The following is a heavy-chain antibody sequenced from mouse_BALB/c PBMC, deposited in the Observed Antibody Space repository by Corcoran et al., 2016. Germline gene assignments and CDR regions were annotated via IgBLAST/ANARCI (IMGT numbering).Heavy chain of an antibody. J-gene: IGHJ4*01. D-gene: IGHD1-2*01. CDR1: GYSFTGYT. CDR3: ARSATDYAMDY. CDR2: INPYNGGT. V-gene: IGHV1-34*02. Sequence: IQLVQSGPELKKPGETVKISCKASGYSFTGYTMNWVKQSHGKNLEWIGLINPYNGGTSYNQKFKGKATLTVDKSSSTAYMELLSLTSEDSAVYYCARSATDYAMDYWGQGTSVTVSS.